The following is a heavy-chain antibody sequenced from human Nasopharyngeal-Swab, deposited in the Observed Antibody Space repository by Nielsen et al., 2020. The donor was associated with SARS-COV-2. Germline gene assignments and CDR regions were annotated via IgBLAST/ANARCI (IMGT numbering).Heavy chain of an antibody. V-gene: IGHV3-30-3*01. Sequence: GESLKISCAASGFTFSSYAMHWVRQAPGKGLEWVAVISYDGSNKYYADSVKCRFTISRDNSKNTLYLQMNSLRAEDTAVYYCATPSPQGYDFWSGYGSWGQGTLVTVSS. D-gene: IGHD3-3*01. CDR2: ISYDGSNK. CDR1: GFTFSSYA. J-gene: IGHJ4*02. CDR3: ATPSPQGYDFWSGYGS.